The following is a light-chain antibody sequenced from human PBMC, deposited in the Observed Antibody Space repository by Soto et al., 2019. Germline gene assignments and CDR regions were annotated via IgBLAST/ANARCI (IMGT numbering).Light chain of an antibody. CDR2: EVS. J-gene: IGLJ1*01. Sequence: QSVLSQRPAVSASPRQSITISCTGTSSDVSIYNYVSWYQQHPGKAPKLMIYEVSNRPSGVSNRFSGAKSGNTASLTISGLQAEDEADYYCCSYTGSTNYVFGAGTKVTVL. CDR3: CSYTGSTNYV. CDR1: SSDVSIYNY. V-gene: IGLV2-14*01.